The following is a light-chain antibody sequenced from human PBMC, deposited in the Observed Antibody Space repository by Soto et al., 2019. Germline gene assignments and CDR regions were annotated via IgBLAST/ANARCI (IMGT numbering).Light chain of an antibody. CDR2: AVS. J-gene: IGLJ1*01. CDR3: ISYTDRQSYL. Sequence: QCSPTQPGSVSGPPGQSITIACSGTTSDIGSYNHVAWYQQFPGKSPKLMIYAVSDRPPGVSDRFSGSTSGITASLTISGLQTEDEADYYCISYTDRQSYLFGTGTKVTVL. CDR1: TSDIGSYNH. V-gene: IGLV2-14*03.